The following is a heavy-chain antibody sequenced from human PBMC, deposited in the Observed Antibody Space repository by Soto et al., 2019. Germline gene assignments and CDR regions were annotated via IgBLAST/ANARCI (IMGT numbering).Heavy chain of an antibody. J-gene: IGHJ5*02. D-gene: IGHD6-13*01. CDR1: GYTFTIYA. V-gene: IGHV1-3*01. CDR2: INAGNGNT. CDR3: ARGSIAAAGVWWFDP. Sequence: AASVKVSCKASGYTFTIYAIRWVRQAPGQRLEWMGWINAGNGNTKYSQKFQGRVTITRDTSASTAYMELSSLRSEDTAVYYCARGSIAAAGVWWFDPWGQGTLVTVSS.